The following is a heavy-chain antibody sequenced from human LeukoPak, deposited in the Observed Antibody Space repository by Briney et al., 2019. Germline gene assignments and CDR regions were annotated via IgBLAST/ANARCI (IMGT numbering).Heavy chain of an antibody. CDR1: GGSISSSNW. CDR2: IYHSGST. D-gene: IGHD1-20*01. V-gene: IGHV4-4*02. Sequence: SETLSLTCAVSGGSISSSNWWSWVRQPPGKGLEWIGEIYHSGSTNYNPPLKSRVTISVNVSKNQFSLKLNSVTAADTAVYYCARVYRKTYKWNDQPDYWGQGTLVTVSS. J-gene: IGHJ4*02. CDR3: ARVYRKTYKWNDQPDY.